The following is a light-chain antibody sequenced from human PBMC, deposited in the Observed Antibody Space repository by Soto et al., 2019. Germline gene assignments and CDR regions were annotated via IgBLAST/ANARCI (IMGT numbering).Light chain of an antibody. V-gene: IGLV2-14*01. J-gene: IGLJ2*01. Sequence: QSVLTQPASVSGSPGQSITISCTGTSSDVGGYNYVSWYQQHPGKAPKLMIYDVSDRPSGVSSRFSGSKSGNTASLTISGLQAEDEADYYCSSYTRSTTLVVFGGGTQLTVL. CDR2: DVS. CDR3: SSYTRSTTLVV. CDR1: SSDVGGYNY.